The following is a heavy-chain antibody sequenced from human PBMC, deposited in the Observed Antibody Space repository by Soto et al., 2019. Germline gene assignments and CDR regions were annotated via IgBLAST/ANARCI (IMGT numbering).Heavy chain of an antibody. CDR3: ARRGYSSSWYYYYYYGMDV. J-gene: IGHJ6*02. CDR1: GYTFTSYD. D-gene: IGHD6-13*01. CDR2: MNPNSGNT. V-gene: IGHV1-8*01. Sequence: QVQLVQSGAEVKKPGASVKVSCKASGYTFTSYDINWVRQATGQRLEWMGWMNPNSGNTGYAQKFQGRVTMTRNTSISTAYMELSILRSEDTAVYSCARRGYSSSWYYYYYYGMDVWGQGTTVTVSS.